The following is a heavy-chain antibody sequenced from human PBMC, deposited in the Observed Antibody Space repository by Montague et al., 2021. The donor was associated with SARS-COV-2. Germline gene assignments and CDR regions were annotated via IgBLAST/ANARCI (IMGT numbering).Heavy chain of an antibody. CDR1: GCSISSYH. V-gene: IGHV4-59*01. Sequence: SETLSLTCSVSGCSISSYHWVWFRQPPAKGLEWSGYVSYRGSTTYNLSLQSRVTISLDTTKNRFSLRVTSVTAAATTVYYCARDVRYYYDQWGQGILVTVSS. CDR2: VSYRGST. J-gene: IGHJ4*02. CDR3: ARDVRYYYDQ. D-gene: IGHD3-10*01.